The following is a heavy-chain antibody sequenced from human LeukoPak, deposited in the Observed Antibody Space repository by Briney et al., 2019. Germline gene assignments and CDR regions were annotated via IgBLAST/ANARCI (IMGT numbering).Heavy chain of an antibody. Sequence: PGGSLRLSCAASGFTFDDYTMHWVRQAPGKGLEWVSLISWGGGSTYYADSVKGRFTISRDNSKNTLYLQMNSLRAEDTAVYYCAKDPMVAATPAMLGGQGTLVTVSS. CDR1: GFTFDDYT. J-gene: IGHJ4*02. V-gene: IGHV3-43*01. CDR2: ISWGGGST. CDR3: AKDPMVAATPAML. D-gene: IGHD2-15*01.